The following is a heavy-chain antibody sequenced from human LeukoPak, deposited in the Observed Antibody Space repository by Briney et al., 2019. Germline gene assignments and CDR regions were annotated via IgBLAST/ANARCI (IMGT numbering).Heavy chain of an antibody. Sequence: SETLSLTCAVYGGSFSGYYWSWIRQPPGNGLEWIGEINHSGSTNYNPSLKSRVTISVDTSKNQFSLKLSSVTAADTAVYYCARATPLNDFWSGYNYWGQGTLVTVSS. CDR3: ARATPLNDFWSGYNY. D-gene: IGHD3-3*01. J-gene: IGHJ4*02. CDR2: INHSGST. CDR1: GGSFSGYY. V-gene: IGHV4-34*01.